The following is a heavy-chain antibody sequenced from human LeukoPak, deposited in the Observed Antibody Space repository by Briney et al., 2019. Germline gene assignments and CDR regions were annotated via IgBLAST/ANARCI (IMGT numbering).Heavy chain of an antibody. CDR3: ARGFGELYFDF. V-gene: IGHV3-66*01. J-gene: IGHJ4*02. CDR2: IYSGGAT. CDR1: EFSVNSPY. Sequence: GGSLRLSCAAPEFSVNSPYMGWVRQAPGRGMEWLSTIYSGGATHYAASAKGRFIISRDIFQNTLFLQLNSLRDEDTAVYHRARGFGELYFDFWGQGTLVIVSS. D-gene: IGHD3-10*01.